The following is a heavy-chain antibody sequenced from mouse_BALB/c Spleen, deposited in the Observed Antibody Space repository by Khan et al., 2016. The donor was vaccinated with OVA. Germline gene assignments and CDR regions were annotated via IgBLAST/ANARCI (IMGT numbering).Heavy chain of an antibody. Sequence: QVQLQQSGAELAKPGASVKMSCKASGYTFTTYWMHWVKQRPGQGLEWIGYINPTSGYTDYNDKFKDRATLSADKSSSTAYMQLNSLTSVDSAVYYCTRDRIDYWGQGTTLTVSS. CDR3: TRDRIDY. CDR2: INPTSGYT. CDR1: GYTFTTYW. V-gene: IGHV1-7*01. J-gene: IGHJ2*01.